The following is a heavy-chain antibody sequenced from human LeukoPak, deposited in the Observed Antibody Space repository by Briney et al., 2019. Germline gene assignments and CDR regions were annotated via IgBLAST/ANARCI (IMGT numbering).Heavy chain of an antibody. D-gene: IGHD5-18*01. CDR2: ISISSTYR. V-gene: IGHV3-21*01. J-gene: IGHJ4*02. Sequence: GGSLRLSCAASGFTFGTYTMNWVRQAPGKGLEWFSSISISSTYRYYADSVKGRFTMSRDNAKNSLFLQMNSLRAEDTAVYYCARDQPDTAFDYWGQGTLVTVSS. CDR3: ARDQPDTAFDY. CDR1: GFTFGTYT.